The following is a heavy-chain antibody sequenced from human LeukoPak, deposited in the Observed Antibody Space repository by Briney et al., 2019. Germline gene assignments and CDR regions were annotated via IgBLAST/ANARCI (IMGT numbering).Heavy chain of an antibody. J-gene: IGHJ4*02. CDR1: GFSFRSYA. V-gene: IGHV3-64*04. CDR2: ISSEGATT. CDR3: ARGSY. Sequence: GGSLRLSCLVSGFSFRSYAMHWVRQAPGKGLEYVSSISSEGATTYYTDSVKGRFTISRDNAKNSLYLQMNSLRAEDTAVYYCARGSYWGQGTLVTVSS.